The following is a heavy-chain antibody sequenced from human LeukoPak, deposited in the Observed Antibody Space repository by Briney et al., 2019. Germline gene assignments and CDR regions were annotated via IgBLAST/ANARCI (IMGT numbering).Heavy chain of an antibody. D-gene: IGHD1-14*01. J-gene: IGHJ5*02. CDR2: IYDSGST. V-gene: IGHV4-39*07. Sequence: SETLSLPCTLSGGPISSSSYYWGWIRQPPGKGVGWIGRIYDSGSTYHNPSLKSRVTISVDTSKNHFSLKLSSVTAADTAVYYCARGRENLHPIGWFDPWGQGTLVTVSS. CDR3: ARGRENLHPIGWFDP. CDR1: GGPISSSSYY.